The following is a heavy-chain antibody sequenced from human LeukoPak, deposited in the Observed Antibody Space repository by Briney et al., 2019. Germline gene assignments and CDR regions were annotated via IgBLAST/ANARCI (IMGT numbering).Heavy chain of an antibody. D-gene: IGHD5/OR15-5a*01. J-gene: IGHJ4*02. CDR1: GFTFSSFW. CDR2: IKQDGSEK. V-gene: IGHV3-7*01. Sequence: GGSLRLSCAASGFTFSSFWMSWVRQAPGKGLEWMANIKQDGSEKYYVDSVQGRFTISRDNAKNSMYLQMNSLRAEDTAVYYCARLYYSFDYWGQGTLVTVSS. CDR3: ARLYYSFDY.